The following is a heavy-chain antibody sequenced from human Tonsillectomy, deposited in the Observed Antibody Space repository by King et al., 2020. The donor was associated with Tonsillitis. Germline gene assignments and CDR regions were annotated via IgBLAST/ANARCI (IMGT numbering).Heavy chain of an antibody. J-gene: IGHJ5*02. Sequence: QLQESGPGLVKPSETLSLTCTVSGGSISSFYWSWLRQPPGKGLEWIGSASYSGSTNYNPSLKSRVTMSVDTSKNQFSLRLTSVTAADSAMYYCARAVYGDYPYNWFDPWGQGTLVTVSS. CDR3: ARAVYGDYPYNWFDP. V-gene: IGHV4-59*01. CDR2: ASYSGST. CDR1: GGSISSFY. D-gene: IGHD4-17*01.